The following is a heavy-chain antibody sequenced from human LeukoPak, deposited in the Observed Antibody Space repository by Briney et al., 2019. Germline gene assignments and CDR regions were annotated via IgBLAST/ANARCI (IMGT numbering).Heavy chain of an antibody. V-gene: IGHV4-59*11. J-gene: IGHJ5*02. CDR1: GGSISSHY. CDR3: AREGNAYNYANWFDP. CDR2: IYYRGST. Sequence: SETLSLTCTVSGGSISSHYWSWIRQPPGKGLEWIGYIYYRGSTNYNPSLKSRVTISVATSKNQFSLKLSSATAADTAVYYCAREGNAYNYANWFDPGGQGTLVTVSS. D-gene: IGHD5-24*01.